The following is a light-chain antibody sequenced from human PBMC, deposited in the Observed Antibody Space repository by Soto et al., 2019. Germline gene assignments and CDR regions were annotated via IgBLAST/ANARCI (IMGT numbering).Light chain of an antibody. V-gene: IGLV2-14*01. CDR2: DVS. Sequence: QSVLPQPASVSGSPGQSITISCNGTSSDVGGYNYVSWYQQHPGKAPKFMIYDVSNRPSGVSNRFSGSKSGNTASLTISGLQAEDEADYYCSSYTTSNTRQIVFGTGTKVTVL. J-gene: IGLJ1*01. CDR3: SSYTTSNTRQIV. CDR1: SSDVGGYNY.